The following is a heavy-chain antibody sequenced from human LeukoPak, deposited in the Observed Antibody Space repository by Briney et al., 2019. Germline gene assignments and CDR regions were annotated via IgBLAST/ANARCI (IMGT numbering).Heavy chain of an antibody. CDR1: GYSISSGYY. J-gene: IGHJ6*03. CDR2: IYHSGST. D-gene: IGHD6-19*01. V-gene: IGHV4-38-2*02. Sequence: PSETLSLTCTVSGYSISSGYYWGWIRQPPGKGLEWIGSIYHSGSTYYNPSLKSRVTISVDTSKNQFSLKLSSVTAADTAVYYCARCSGCGYYYYYMDVWGKGTTVTISS. CDR3: ARCSGCGYYYYYMDV.